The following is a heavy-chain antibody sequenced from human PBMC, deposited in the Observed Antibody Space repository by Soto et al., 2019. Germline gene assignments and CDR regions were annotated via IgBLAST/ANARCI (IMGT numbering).Heavy chain of an antibody. J-gene: IGHJ5*02. D-gene: IGHD3-10*01. CDR3: ATPVSFGGGLRYGFAP. V-gene: IGHV1-24*01. Sequence: ASVKVSCKVSGYTLTELSMHWVRQAPGKGLEWMGGFDPEDGETIYAQKFQGRVTMTEDTSTDTAYMELSSLRSEDAAVYYCATPVSFGGGLRYGFAPWGQGTLVTVSS. CDR2: FDPEDGET. CDR1: GYTLTELS.